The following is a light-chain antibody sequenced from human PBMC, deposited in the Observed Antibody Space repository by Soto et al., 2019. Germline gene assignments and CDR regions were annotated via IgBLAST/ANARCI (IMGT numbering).Light chain of an antibody. CDR1: QSVSSSY. CDR2: GAS. J-gene: IGKJ1*01. V-gene: IGKV3-20*01. Sequence: DIVLTQSPGTLSLSPGERATLSCRASQSVSSSYLAWYQQKPGLAPRPLIYGASSRAIGIPDRFSGSGSGTDFTLTISRLEPEDFAVYYCQQYGSSPWTFGQGTKVAIK. CDR3: QQYGSSPWT.